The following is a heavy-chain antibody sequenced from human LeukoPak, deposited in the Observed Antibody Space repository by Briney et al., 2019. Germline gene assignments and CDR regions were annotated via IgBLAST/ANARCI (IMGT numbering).Heavy chain of an antibody. Sequence: GGSLRLSCAASGFTFSSYWMSCVRQAPGKGLEGVANIKQEGSEKYYVDSVKGRFTISRDNAKNSLYLQMKSLRAEDTAVYYCARGGDILTGYYNIRAFDIWGQGTMVTVSS. J-gene: IGHJ3*02. CDR1: GFTFSSYW. D-gene: IGHD3-9*01. CDR2: IKQEGSEK. CDR3: ARGGDILTGYYNIRAFDI. V-gene: IGHV3-7*03.